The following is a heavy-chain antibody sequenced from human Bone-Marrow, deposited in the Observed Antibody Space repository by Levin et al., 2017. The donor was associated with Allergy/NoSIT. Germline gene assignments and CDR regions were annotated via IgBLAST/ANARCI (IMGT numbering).Heavy chain of an antibody. CDR1: GGSISSYY. CDR3: ARERWGMIAARTRYYYYMDV. Sequence: SQTLSLTCTVSGGSISSYYWSWIRQPPGKGLEWIGYIYYSGSTNYNPSLKSRVTISVDTSKNQFSLKLSSVTAADTAVYYCARERWGMIAARTRYYYYMDVWGKGTTVTVSS. V-gene: IGHV4-59*01. CDR2: IYYSGST. J-gene: IGHJ6*03. D-gene: IGHD6-6*01.